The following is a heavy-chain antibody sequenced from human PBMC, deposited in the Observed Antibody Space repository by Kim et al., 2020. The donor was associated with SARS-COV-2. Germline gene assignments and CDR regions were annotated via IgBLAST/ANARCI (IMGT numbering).Heavy chain of an antibody. CDR3: ARDPWSRLRGLIYSYYGMDV. D-gene: IGHD3-10*01. V-gene: IGHV3-30-3*01. J-gene: IGHJ6*02. CDR2: ISYDGSNN. CDR1: GFTLSTYA. Sequence: GGSLRLSCAASGFTLSTYAMHWVRQTPGKGLEWVAVISYDGSNNDYADSVKGRFTISRDNSKNTLYLQMNSLRPEDTAVYHCARDPWSRLRGLIYSYYGMDVWGQGTTVTVSS.